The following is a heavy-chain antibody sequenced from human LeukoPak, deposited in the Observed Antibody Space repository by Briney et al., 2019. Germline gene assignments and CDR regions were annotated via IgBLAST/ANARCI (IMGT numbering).Heavy chain of an antibody. CDR1: GFTFSSYG. D-gene: IGHD3-22*01. CDR3: AKDGIVVSYFDY. V-gene: IGHV3-30*18. CDR2: ISYDGSNK. Sequence: GGTLRLSCAASGFTFSSYGIHWVRQAPGKGLEWVAIISYDGSNKYYADSVKGRFTISRDNSKNTLYLQMNSLRAEDTAMYYCAKDGIVVSYFDYWGQGTLVTVSS. J-gene: IGHJ4*02.